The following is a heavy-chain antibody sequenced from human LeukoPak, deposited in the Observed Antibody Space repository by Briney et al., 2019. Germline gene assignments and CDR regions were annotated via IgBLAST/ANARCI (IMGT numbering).Heavy chain of an antibody. CDR1: GGSFSGYY. V-gene: IGHV4-34*01. CDR3: ARSTVCYLCGDNWFDP. J-gene: IGHJ5*02. D-gene: IGHD2-8*01. Sequence: KPSETLSLTCAVYGGSFSGYYWSWIRQPPGKGLEWIGEINHSGSTNYNPSLKSRVTISVDTSKNQFSLKLSSVTAADTAVYYCARSTVCYLCGDNWFDPWGQGTLVTVSS. CDR2: INHSGST.